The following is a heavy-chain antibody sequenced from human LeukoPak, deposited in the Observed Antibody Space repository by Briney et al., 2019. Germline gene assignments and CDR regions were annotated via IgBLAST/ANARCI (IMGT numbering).Heavy chain of an antibody. Sequence: GESLKISCQGSGYSFTSYWIGWVRQMPGKGLEWMGIIYPGDSDTRYSPSFQGQVTISADRFISTAYLQWTSLKASDTAMYYCARRPVGYQLRASQDNYFDYWGQGTLVTVSS. CDR1: GYSFTSYW. J-gene: IGHJ4*02. V-gene: IGHV5-51*01. CDR2: IYPGDSDT. D-gene: IGHD2-2*01. CDR3: ARRPVGYQLRASQDNYFDY.